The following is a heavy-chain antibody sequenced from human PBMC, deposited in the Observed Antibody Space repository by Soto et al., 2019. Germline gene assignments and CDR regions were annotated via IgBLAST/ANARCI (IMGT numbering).Heavy chain of an antibody. CDR3: ARETYYYDSSGSY. CDR1: GFTVSSNY. Sequence: GESLRLSCAASGFTVSSNYMSWVRQAPGKGLEWVSVIYSGGTTYYADSVKGRFTISRDNSKHTLYLQMNSLRAEDTAVYYCARETYYYDSSGSYWGQGTLVTV. V-gene: IGHV3-53*01. CDR2: IYSGGTT. D-gene: IGHD3-22*01. J-gene: IGHJ4*02.